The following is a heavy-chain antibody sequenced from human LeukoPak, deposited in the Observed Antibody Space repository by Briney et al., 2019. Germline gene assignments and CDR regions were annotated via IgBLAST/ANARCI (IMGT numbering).Heavy chain of an antibody. V-gene: IGHV4-59*08. Sequence: PSETLSLTCTVSGGSISSYYWSWIRQPPGKGLEWIGYIYYSGSTNYNPSLKSRVTISVDTSKNQFSLKLSSVTAADTAVYYCARRRNYYGSANWFDPWGQGTLVTVSS. CDR3: ARRRNYYGSANWFDP. D-gene: IGHD3-10*01. CDR1: GGSISSYY. CDR2: IYYSGST. J-gene: IGHJ5*02.